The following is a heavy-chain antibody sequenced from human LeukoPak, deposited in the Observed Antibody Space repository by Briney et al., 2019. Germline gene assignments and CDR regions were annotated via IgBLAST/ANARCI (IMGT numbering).Heavy chain of an antibody. CDR2: ISSSSSYI. Sequence: GGSLRLSCAASGFTFSSYNMNWVRQAPGKGLEWVSSISSSSSYIYYVDSVKGRFTISRDNAKNSLYLQMNSLRAEDTAVYYCAKDPAGYYGSGSYYYFDYWGQGTLVTVSS. CDR1: GFTFSSYN. D-gene: IGHD3-10*01. CDR3: AKDPAGYYGSGSYYYFDY. V-gene: IGHV3-21*01. J-gene: IGHJ4*02.